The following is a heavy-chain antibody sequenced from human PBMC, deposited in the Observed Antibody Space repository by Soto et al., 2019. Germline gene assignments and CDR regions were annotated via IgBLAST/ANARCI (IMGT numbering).Heavy chain of an antibody. CDR3: ARHRVGATKDFDY. J-gene: IGHJ4*02. V-gene: IGHV4-39*01. D-gene: IGHD1-26*01. Sequence: SETLSLTCTVSGGSISSSSYYWGWIRQPPGKGLEWIGCIYYSGSTYYNPSLKSRVTISVDTSKNQFSLKLSSVTAADTAVYYCARHRVGATKDFDYWGQGTLVTVSS. CDR1: GGSISSSSYY. CDR2: IYYSGST.